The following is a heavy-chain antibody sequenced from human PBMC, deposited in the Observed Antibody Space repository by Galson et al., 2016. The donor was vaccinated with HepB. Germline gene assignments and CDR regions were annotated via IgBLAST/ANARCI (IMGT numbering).Heavy chain of an antibody. CDR1: GFTFSIYA. J-gene: IGHJ4*02. CDR2: ITSSGGST. Sequence: SLRLSCAASGFTFSIYAMSWVRQAPGKGLEWVSAITSSGGSTYYADSVKGRFTISRDNSKNTLDLQMTSLRAEGTALYYCARDRQNLRVLDYWDQGTLVTVSS. D-gene: IGHD4-17*01. CDR3: ARDRQNLRVLDY. V-gene: IGHV3-23*01.